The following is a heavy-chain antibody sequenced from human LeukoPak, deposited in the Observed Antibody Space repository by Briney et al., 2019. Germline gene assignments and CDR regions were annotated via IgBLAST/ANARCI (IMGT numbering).Heavy chain of an antibody. J-gene: IGHJ6*01. CDR1: GLTFSTYG. V-gene: IGHV3-21*01. CDR2: ISSSSSYI. CDR3: ARGSEGYCSGGGCYYGMDV. D-gene: IGHD2-15*01. Sequence: GGSLRLSCTASGLTFSTYGMNWVRQAPGKGLEWVSYISSSSSYIYYADSVKGRFTISRDNAENSLYLQMNSLRAEDTAVYYCARGSEGYCSGGGCYYGMDVWGQGTTVTVSS.